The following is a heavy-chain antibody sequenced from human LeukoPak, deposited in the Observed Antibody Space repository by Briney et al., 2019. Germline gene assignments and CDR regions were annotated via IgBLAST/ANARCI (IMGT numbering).Heavy chain of an antibody. CDR2: IYSDGSNT. Sequence: GGSLRLPCAASGFTFSNYWMHWVRQAPGKGLEWVSRIYSDGSNTVYAEPVKGRFTISRDNAKNTLFLQMNSLRAEDTAVYYCGRGASWQGNVCEIWGQGTMVTVSS. D-gene: IGHD3-10*01. J-gene: IGHJ3*02. CDR3: GRGASWQGNVCEI. V-gene: IGHV3-74*01. CDR1: GFTFSNYW.